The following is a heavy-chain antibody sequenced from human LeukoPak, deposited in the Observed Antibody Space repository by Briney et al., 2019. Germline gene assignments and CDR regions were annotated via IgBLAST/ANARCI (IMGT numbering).Heavy chain of an antibody. J-gene: IGHJ6*02. V-gene: IGHV1-8*01. Sequence: GASVTVSCKASGYTFTSYDINWVRQATGQGLEWMGWMNPNSVNTGYAQKFQGRVTMTRNTSISTAYMELSSLRSEDTAVYYCARRYYGSGPWGMDVWGQGTTVTVSS. CDR2: MNPNSVNT. D-gene: IGHD3-10*01. CDR1: GYTFTSYD. CDR3: ARRYYGSGPWGMDV.